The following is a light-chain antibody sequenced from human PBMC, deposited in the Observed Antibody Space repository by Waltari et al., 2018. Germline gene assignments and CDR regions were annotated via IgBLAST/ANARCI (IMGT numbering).Light chain of an antibody. CDR1: SSNIGSNT. Sequence: QSVLTQPPSASGTPGQRVTLSCSGSSSNIGSNTVTWYQQLPGTAPKLLIYSNNQRPSGVPDRFSGSKSGTSASLAISGLQSEDEADYYCAAWDDSLNGPVVFGGRTKLTVL. CDR2: SNN. V-gene: IGLV1-44*01. CDR3: AAWDDSLNGPVV. J-gene: IGLJ2*01.